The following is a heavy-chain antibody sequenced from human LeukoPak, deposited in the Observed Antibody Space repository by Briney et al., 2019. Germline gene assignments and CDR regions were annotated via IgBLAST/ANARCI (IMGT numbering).Heavy chain of an antibody. J-gene: IGHJ4*02. D-gene: IGHD5-18*01. CDR2: IIPILGIA. V-gene: IGHV1-69*04. CDR1: GGTFSSYA. CDR3: ARDQAIYSYDI. Sequence: ASVKVSCKAPGGTFSSYAISWVRQAPGQGLEWMGRIIPILGIANYAQKFQGRVTITADKSTSTAYMELSSLRSEDTAVYYCARDQAIYSYDIWGQGTLVTVSS.